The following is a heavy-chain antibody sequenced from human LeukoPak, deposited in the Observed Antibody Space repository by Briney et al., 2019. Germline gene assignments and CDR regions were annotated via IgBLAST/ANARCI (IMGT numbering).Heavy chain of an antibody. CDR3: ARKLYYYETSPASWFDP. CDR2: IKQDGSEK. D-gene: IGHD3-22*01. V-gene: IGHV3-7*01. J-gene: IGHJ5*02. Sequence: PGGSLRLSCAASGFTFSTYWMTWVRQAPGKGLKWVANIKQDGSEKYYVDSVKGRFTTSRDNAKNSLYLQMNSLRAEDTAVYYCARKLYYYETSPASWFDPWGQGTLVTVSS. CDR1: GFTFSTYW.